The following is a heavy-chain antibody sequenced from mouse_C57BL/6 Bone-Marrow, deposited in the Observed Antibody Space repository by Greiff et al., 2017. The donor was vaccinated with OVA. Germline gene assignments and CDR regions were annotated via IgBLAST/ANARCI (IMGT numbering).Heavy chain of an antibody. CDR2: IDPETGGT. Sequence: QVQLQQSGAELVRPGASVTLSCKASGYTFTDYEMHWVKQTPVHGLEWIGAIDPETGGTAYNQKFKGKAILTADKSSSTAYMELRSLTSEDSAVYYCTRNYYGSPPGFAYWGQGTLVTVSA. D-gene: IGHD1-1*01. CDR1: GYTFTDYE. V-gene: IGHV1-15*01. J-gene: IGHJ3*01. CDR3: TRNYYGSPPGFAY.